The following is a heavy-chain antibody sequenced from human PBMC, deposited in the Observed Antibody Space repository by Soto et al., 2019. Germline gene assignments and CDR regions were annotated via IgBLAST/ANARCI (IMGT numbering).Heavy chain of an antibody. Sequence: GASVKVSCKASGGTFSSYAISWVRQAPGQGLEWMGGIIPIFGTANYAQKFQGRVTITADESTSTAYMELSSLRSEDTAVYYCAGGIAVAVTPLHYDPWGQGTLVIVYS. CDR1: GGTFSSYA. CDR2: IIPIFGTA. V-gene: IGHV1-69*13. J-gene: IGHJ5*02. D-gene: IGHD6-13*01. CDR3: AGGIAVAVTPLHYDP.